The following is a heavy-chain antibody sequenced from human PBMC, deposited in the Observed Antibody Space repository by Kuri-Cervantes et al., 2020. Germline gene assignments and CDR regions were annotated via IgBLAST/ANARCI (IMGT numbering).Heavy chain of an antibody. CDR2: IIPILGIA. D-gene: IGHD5-12*01. CDR1: GGTFSSYT. J-gene: IGHJ4*02. CDR3: ASSEGGYDPTPFDY. Sequence: SVKVSCKASGGTFSSYTISWVRQAPGQGLEWMGRIIPILGIANYAQKFQGRVTITADKSTSTAYMELSSLRSDDTAVYYCASSEGGYDPTPFDYWGQGTLVTVSS. V-gene: IGHV1-69*02.